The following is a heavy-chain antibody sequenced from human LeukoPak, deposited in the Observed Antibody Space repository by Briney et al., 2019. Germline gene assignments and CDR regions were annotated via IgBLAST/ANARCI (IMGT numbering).Heavy chain of an antibody. V-gene: IGHV3-11*01. CDR2: ISTSGSTT. J-gene: IGHJ4*02. CDR3: VRRFYGGNPVDFFDY. CDR1: GFTFRDHD. Sequence: GGSLRLSCAASGFTFRDHDMNWIRQSPGKGLKWISYISTSGSTTSYADSVRGRFTISRDNARNSLHLQMNSLSADDTALYYCVRRFYGGNPVDFFDYWGQGTLVTVSS. D-gene: IGHD4-23*01.